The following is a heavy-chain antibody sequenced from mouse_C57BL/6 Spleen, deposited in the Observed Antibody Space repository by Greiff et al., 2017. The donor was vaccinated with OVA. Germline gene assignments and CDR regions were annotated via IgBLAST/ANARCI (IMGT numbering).Heavy chain of an antibody. Sequence: QVQLQQPGAELVKPGASVKLSCKASGYTFTSYWMQWVKQRPGQDLEWIGEIDPSDSYTNYNQKFKGKATLTVDTSSSTAYMQLSSLTSEDSAVYYCARRGSKGAMDYWGQGTSVTVSS. CDR2: IDPSDSYT. V-gene: IGHV1-50*01. J-gene: IGHJ4*01. D-gene: IGHD1-1*01. CDR1: GYTFTSYW. CDR3: ARRGSKGAMDY.